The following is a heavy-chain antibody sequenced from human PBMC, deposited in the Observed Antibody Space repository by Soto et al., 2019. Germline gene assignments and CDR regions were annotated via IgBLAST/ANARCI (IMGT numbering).Heavy chain of an antibody. Sequence: GVSLRLSCAASGFTFSSYWMHWVRQAPGKGLEWVAVISYDGSNKYYADSVEGRFTISRDNSKNTLYLQMNSLRAEDTAVYYCAKVEDAAGTRTLDYWGQGTLVTVSS. CDR3: AKVEDAAGTRTLDY. V-gene: IGHV3-30*18. CDR1: GFTFSSYW. J-gene: IGHJ4*02. CDR2: ISYDGSNK. D-gene: IGHD6-13*01.